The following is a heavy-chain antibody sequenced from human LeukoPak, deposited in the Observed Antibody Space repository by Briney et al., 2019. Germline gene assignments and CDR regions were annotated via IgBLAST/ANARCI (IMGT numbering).Heavy chain of an antibody. CDR3: AGYCSSTSCYTVDY. V-gene: IGHV3-11*01. J-gene: IGHJ4*02. D-gene: IGHD2-2*02. CDR1: GFTFSDYY. Sequence: GGSLRLSCAASGFTFSDYYMSWIRQAPGKGLEWVSYISSSGSTIYYADSVKGRFTISRDNAKNSLYLQMNSLRAEDTAVYYCAGYCSSTSCYTVDYWGQGTLVTVSP. CDR2: ISSSGSTI.